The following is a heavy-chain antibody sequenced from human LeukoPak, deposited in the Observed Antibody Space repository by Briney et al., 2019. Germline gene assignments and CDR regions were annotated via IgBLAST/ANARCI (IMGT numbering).Heavy chain of an antibody. CDR3: ARGGYPQYDY. J-gene: IGHJ4*02. D-gene: IGHD2-15*01. CDR2: ISSSGSTI. V-gene: IGHV3-48*03. Sequence: PGGSLRLFCAASGFTFSSYEMNWVRQAPGKGLEWVSYISSSGSTIYYADSVKGRFTISRDNAKNSLSLQMNSLRAEDTAVYYCARGGYPQYDYWGQGTLVTVSS. CDR1: GFTFSSYE.